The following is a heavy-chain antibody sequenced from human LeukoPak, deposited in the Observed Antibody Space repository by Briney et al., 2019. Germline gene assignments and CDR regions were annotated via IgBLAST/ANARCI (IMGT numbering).Heavy chain of an antibody. CDR1: GGTFSSYA. Sequence: ASVKVSCKASGGTFSSYAISWVRQAPGQGLEWMGRIFPILGIANYAQKFQGRVTITADKSTSTAYMELSSLRSEDTAMYYCARDGDGGNSDHWGQGTLVTVSS. D-gene: IGHD4-23*01. V-gene: IGHV1-69*04. J-gene: IGHJ4*02. CDR2: IFPILGIA. CDR3: ARDGDGGNSDH.